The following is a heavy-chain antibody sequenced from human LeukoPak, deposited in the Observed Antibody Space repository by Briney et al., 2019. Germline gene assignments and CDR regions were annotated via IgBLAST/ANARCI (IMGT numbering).Heavy chain of an antibody. CDR3: ARFWDSNPRPWYYFEF. J-gene: IGHJ4*02. CDR2: AYGDGSDK. Sequence: GGSLRLSCAASGFSFRTYGMHWVRQAPGKGLEWVAVAYGDGSDKYYIDSVKGRFTISKDISKNTLYVQMNSLRAEDTAVYYCARFWDSNPRPWYYFEFWGQGTVVTVSS. CDR1: GFSFRTYG. D-gene: IGHD3-22*01. V-gene: IGHV3-33*01.